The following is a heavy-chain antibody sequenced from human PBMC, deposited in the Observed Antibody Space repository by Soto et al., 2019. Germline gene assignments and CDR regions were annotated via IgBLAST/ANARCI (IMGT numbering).Heavy chain of an antibody. CDR2: ISSSSNTI. CDR1: GFTFSSYS. CDR3: ARAGRGYSYGYFDY. Sequence: EVQLVESGGGLVQPGGSLRLSCAASGFTFSSYSMDWVRQAPGKGLEWVSYISSSSNTIDYADSVKGRFTISRDNAKNSLYLQMISLRDEDTAVYYCARAGRGYSYGYFDYWGQGTLVTVSS. V-gene: IGHV3-48*02. J-gene: IGHJ4*02. D-gene: IGHD5-18*01.